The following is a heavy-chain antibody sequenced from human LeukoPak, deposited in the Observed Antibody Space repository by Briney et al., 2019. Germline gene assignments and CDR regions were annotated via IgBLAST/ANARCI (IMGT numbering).Heavy chain of an antibody. J-gene: IGHJ3*02. CDR1: GGSISSSTYY. D-gene: IGHD6-19*01. V-gene: IGHV4-39*07. CDR2: INYSGST. CDR3: ARGNSLLRPRSSGWGGAFDI. Sequence: PSETLSLTCTVSGGSISSSTYYWGWIRQPPGKGLEWIGTINYSGSTFYNPSLKSRVTLSVDASKNQFSLKLSSVTAADTAVYYCARGNSLLRPRSSGWGGAFDIWGQGTMVTVSS.